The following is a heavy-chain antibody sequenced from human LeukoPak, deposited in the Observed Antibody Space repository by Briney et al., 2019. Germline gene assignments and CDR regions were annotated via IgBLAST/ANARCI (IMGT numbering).Heavy chain of an antibody. D-gene: IGHD3-16*01. V-gene: IGHV5-51*01. CDR3: ARRLGGADVFDI. CDR2: IFPGDSDT. Sequence: GESLKISCKGSGYSFTTYWIGWVRQLPGKGLEWMGIIFPGDSDTIYSPSFQGQVTISADKSINTAYLQWSSLKASDSAMYYCARRLGGADVFDIWGQGTMVTVSS. J-gene: IGHJ3*02. CDR1: GYSFTTYW.